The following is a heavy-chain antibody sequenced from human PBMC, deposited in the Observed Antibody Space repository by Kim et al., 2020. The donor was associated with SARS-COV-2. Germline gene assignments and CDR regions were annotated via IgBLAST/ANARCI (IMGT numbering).Heavy chain of an antibody. Sequence: SETLSLTCTVSGGSISSYYWSWIRQPPGKGLEWIGYIYYSGSTNYNPSLKSRVTISVDTSKNQFSLKLSSVTAADTAVYYCARSPHRNYYYYYGMDVWGQGTTVTVSS. CDR2: IYYSGST. J-gene: IGHJ6*02. V-gene: IGHV4-59*13. CDR3: ARSPHRNYYYYYGMDV. D-gene: IGHD1-1*01. CDR1: GGSISSYY.